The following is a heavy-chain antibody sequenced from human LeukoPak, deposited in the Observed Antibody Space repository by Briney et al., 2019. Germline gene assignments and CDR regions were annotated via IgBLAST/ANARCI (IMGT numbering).Heavy chain of an antibody. CDR3: ARGGAVPGIDP. D-gene: IGHD3-16*01. V-gene: IGHV4-38-2*01. Sequence: SETLSLTCAVSGYSITSGFSWGWIRQPPGKGLEWIATISHSGTTDYKSTLESRLTISMDTSKNPFSLRLTSVTAADTAVYYCARGGAVPGIDPWGQGTLVTVSS. CDR2: ISHSGTT. J-gene: IGHJ5*02. CDR1: GYSITSGFS.